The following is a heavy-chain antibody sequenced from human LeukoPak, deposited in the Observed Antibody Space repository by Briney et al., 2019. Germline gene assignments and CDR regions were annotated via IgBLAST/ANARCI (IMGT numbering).Heavy chain of an antibody. CDR1: GGSISSYY. Sequence: SETLSLTCTVSGGSISSYYWSWIRQPPGKGLEWIGYIHYSGNTNYNPSLKSRVTISADTSKNQFSLKLNSVTAADTAVYYCARHQGYASSWYADYWGQGALVTVSS. D-gene: IGHD6-13*01. J-gene: IGHJ4*02. CDR2: IHYSGNT. CDR3: ARHQGYASSWYADY. V-gene: IGHV4-59*01.